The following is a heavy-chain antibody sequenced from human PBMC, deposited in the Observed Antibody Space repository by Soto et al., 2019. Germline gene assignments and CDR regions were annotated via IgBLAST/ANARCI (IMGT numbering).Heavy chain of an antibody. CDR2: ISASGSNT. V-gene: IGHV3-23*01. CDR3: ARVVGDTSSGDF. J-gene: IGHJ4*02. D-gene: IGHD2-21*02. Sequence: GGSLRLSCAASGFSFSTYAMSWVRQAPGKGLEWVSAISASGSNTYYADSVKGRFTISRDNSKNTLYLQMNSLRAEDTAVYYCARVVGDTSSGDFWGQGMLVTVSS. CDR1: GFSFSTYA.